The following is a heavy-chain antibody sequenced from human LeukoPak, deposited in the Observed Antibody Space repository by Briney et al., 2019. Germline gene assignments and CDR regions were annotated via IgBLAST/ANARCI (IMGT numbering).Heavy chain of an antibody. J-gene: IGHJ3*02. CDR1: GGSFSAYY. Sequence: AETLSLTCAVYGGSFSAYYWSWIRQPPGKGLEWIGEINHSGSTNYNPSLKSRVNISVDTSKNQFSLKLSSVTAADTAVYYCARVSRLWWARDIWGQGTMVTVSS. V-gene: IGHV4-34*01. D-gene: IGHD2-21*01. CDR2: INHSGST. CDR3: ARVSRLWWARDI.